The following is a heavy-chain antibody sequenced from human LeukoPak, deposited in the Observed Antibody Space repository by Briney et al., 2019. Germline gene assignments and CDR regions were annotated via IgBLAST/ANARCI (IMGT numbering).Heavy chain of an antibody. CDR1: GFSLSTSGVG. J-gene: IGHJ4*02. D-gene: IGHD4-17*01. CDR2: IDWDDDK. V-gene: IGHV2-5*02. CDR3: ARYRATVTNY. Sequence: SGPTLVKPTQTLTQTCTFSGFSLSTSGVGGGCIRQPPGKALEWLALIDWDDDKRYSPSLNSRLTITKDTSKNQVVHTMTNMDPVDTATYCCARYRATVTNYWGQGTLVTVSS.